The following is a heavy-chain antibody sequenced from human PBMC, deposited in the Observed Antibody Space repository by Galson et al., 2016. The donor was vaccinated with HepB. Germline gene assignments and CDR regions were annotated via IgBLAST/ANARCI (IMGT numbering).Heavy chain of an antibody. CDR1: GYTFSNYG. J-gene: IGHJ4*02. CDR2: ISHYKDNT. Sequence: SVKVSCKASGYTFSNYGISWLRQAPGQGLEWMGWISHYKDNTHYAQKLQGRVTMTTDTSTDMAYMELRSLRPDDTGVYFFARVAVSGPADYWGQGTLVTVSS. D-gene: IGHD6-19*01. V-gene: IGHV1-18*04. CDR3: ARVAVSGPADY.